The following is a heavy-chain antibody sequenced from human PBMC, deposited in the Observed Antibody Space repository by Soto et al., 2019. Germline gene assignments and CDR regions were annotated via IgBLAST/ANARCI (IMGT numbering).Heavy chain of an antibody. CDR2: ISSNGGST. D-gene: IGHD5-18*01. J-gene: IGHJ4*02. CDR3: VTSGYSYGPDY. CDR1: GFTFSSYA. V-gene: IGHV3-64D*08. Sequence: GSLRLSCSASGFTFSSYAMHWVRQAPGKGLEYDSAISSNGGSTYYADSVKGRFTISRDNSKNTLYLQMSSLRAEDTAVYYCVTSGYSYGPDYWGQGTLVTVSS.